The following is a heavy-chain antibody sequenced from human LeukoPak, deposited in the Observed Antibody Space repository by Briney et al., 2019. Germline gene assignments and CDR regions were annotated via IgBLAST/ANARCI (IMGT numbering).Heavy chain of an antibody. CDR3: ARGADVVYFDY. V-gene: IGHV1-69*05. J-gene: IGHJ4*02. CDR2: IIPIFGTA. CDR1: GCTFSSYA. Sequence: ASVTVSCKASGCTFSSYAISWVRQAPGQGLEWMGRIIPIFGTANYAQKFQGRVTITTDESTSTAYMELGSRRSEDTAVYYCARGADVVYFDYWGQGTLVTVSS. D-gene: IGHD2-21*01.